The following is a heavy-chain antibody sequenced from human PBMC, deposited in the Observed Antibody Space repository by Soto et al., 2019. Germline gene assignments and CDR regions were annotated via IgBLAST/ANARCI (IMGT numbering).Heavy chain of an antibody. D-gene: IGHD6-13*01. CDR2: IYYSGST. CDR3: ASSLKVSSWFFDY. Sequence: PSETLSLTCTVSGDSISRDYWNWIRQPPGKGLEWIGYIYYSGSTNYNPSLKSRVTISLDTSKNQFSLKLSSVTAADTAVYYCASSLKVSSWFFDYWGHGTLVTVSS. CDR1: GDSISRDY. J-gene: IGHJ4*01. V-gene: IGHV4-59*01.